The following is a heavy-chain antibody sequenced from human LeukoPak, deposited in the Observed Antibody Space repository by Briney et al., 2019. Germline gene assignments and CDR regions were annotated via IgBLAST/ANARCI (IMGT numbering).Heavy chain of an antibody. CDR2: IFSSGVT. V-gene: IGHV4-59*08. CDR1: GGSFSNYF. D-gene: IGHD5-12*01. J-gene: IGHJ4*02. CDR3: ARRNGGLRSGDHYFDY. Sequence: SGTLSHTCTVSGGSFSNYFRSSMRQSPGKRLEWMGHIFSSGVTHHSPSLKSRVTISVDTSKNQCPLRLSSVTAADPAVYYCARRNGGLRSGDHYFDYWGQGILVTVSS.